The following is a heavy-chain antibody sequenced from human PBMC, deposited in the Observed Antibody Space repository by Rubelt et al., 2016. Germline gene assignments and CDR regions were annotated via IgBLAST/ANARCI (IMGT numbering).Heavy chain of an antibody. D-gene: IGHD6-19*01. J-gene: IGHJ3*02. CDR1: GRSFSGYY. V-gene: IGHV4-34*01. Sequence: QVQLQQWGAGLLKPSETLSLTCAVYGRSFSGYYWSWIRQPPGKGLEWIGELNHSGSTNYNPSLKSRVTISVDTSKNQFSLKLSSVTAADTAVYYCASGSSEWLMDAFDIWGQGTMVTVSS. CDR3: ASGSSEWLMDAFDI. CDR2: LNHSGST.